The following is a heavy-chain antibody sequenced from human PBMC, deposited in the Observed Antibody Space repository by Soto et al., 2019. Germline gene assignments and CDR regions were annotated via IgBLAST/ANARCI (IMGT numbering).Heavy chain of an antibody. Sequence: GGSLRLSCAASGFIFSNYARSWGRQAPGKGPEWGSSISGSGVNTFYADSVKGRCTISRDNSKNMLYLQMSSLRAEDTALSYCAKDFLQVWRQDYYYAIDVWGQENTVTVSS. V-gene: IGHV3-23*01. J-gene: IGHJ6*02. CDR3: AKDFLQVWRQDYYYAIDV. CDR2: ISGSGVNT. CDR1: GFIFSNYA.